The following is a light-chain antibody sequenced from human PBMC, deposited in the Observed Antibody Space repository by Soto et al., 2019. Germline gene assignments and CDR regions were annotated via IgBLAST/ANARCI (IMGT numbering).Light chain of an antibody. CDR2: AAS. J-gene: IGKJ2*01. Sequence: EIVLTQSPVTLSLSPGERATLSCRASQSVGSNYLAWYQQKPGQAPRLLIYAASSRASDIPDRFSGSGSGTDFTLTISRLEPEDFAVYYCQQYGSSPPYTFGQGTKVDIK. V-gene: IGKV3-20*01. CDR3: QQYGSSPPYT. CDR1: QSVGSNY.